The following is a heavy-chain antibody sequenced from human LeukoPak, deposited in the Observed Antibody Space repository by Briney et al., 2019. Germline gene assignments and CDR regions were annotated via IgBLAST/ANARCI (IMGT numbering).Heavy chain of an antibody. Sequence: GGSLRLSCTGSGFNFNMFAMNWVRQAPGQGLEWVSGLSRGGGTTNYADSVKGRFTISRDNAKNSLYLQMNSLRAEDTAVYYCAREGRCSSTSCYATYYYMDVWGKGTTVTVSS. J-gene: IGHJ6*03. CDR1: GFNFNMFA. CDR3: AREGRCSSTSCYATYYYMDV. D-gene: IGHD2-2*01. CDR2: LSRGGGTT. V-gene: IGHV3-48*04.